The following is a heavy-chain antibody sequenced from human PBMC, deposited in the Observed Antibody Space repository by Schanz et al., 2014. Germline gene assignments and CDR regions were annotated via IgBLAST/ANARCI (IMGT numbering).Heavy chain of an antibody. V-gene: IGHV1-2*02. CDR1: GYTFPSYG. CDR3: VRELSGGTFDY. J-gene: IGHJ4*02. D-gene: IGHD1-1*01. CDR2: INPNSGGT. Sequence: QVQLVQSGREVKKPGASVKVSCKASGYTFPSYGISWVRQAPGQGLEWMGWINPNSGGTNYAQKFQGRVTMTRDTYISTAYMELRRLRSDDTAVYYCVRELSGGTFDYWGQGALVTVSS.